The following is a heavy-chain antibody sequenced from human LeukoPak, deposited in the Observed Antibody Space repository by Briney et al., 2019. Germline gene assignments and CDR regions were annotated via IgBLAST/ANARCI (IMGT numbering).Heavy chain of an antibody. CDR3: ARHSRMATITDFDY. CDR2: IYPGDSDP. V-gene: IGHV5-51*01. Sequence: GESLKISCEGSGYIFSNHWLGWVRQMPDKGLEWMGIIYPGDSDPKYSPSFQGQVTISADKSISAAYLQWSSLKASDTAIYYCARHSRMATITDFDYWGQGTLVTVSS. J-gene: IGHJ4*02. D-gene: IGHD5-24*01. CDR1: GYIFSNHW.